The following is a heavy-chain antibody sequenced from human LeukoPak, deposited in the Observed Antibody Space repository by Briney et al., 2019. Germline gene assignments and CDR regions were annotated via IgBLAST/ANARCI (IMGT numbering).Heavy chain of an antibody. CDR2: IYYSGST. Sequence: SETLSLTCTVSGGSINSSSYYWGWIRQPPGKGLEWIGTIYYSGSTYYNPSLKSRVTISVDTAKNQFSLKLSSVTAADTAVYYCARGPVQIFGENENWFDPWGQGTLVTVSS. CDR1: GGSINSSSYY. CDR3: ARGPVQIFGENENWFDP. J-gene: IGHJ5*02. V-gene: IGHV4-39*07. D-gene: IGHD3-3*01.